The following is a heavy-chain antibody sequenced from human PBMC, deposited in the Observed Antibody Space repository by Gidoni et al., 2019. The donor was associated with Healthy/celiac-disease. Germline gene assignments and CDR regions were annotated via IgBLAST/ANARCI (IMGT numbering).Heavy chain of an antibody. CDR1: GGAFSGYY. J-gene: IGHJ6*02. CDR3: ARVVVVVPWYGMDV. Sequence: QVQLQQWGAGLLKPSETLSLTCAVYGGAFSGYYWSWIRQPPGKGLEWIGEINHSGSTNYNPSLKSRVTISVDTSKNQFSLKLSSVTAADTAVYYCARVVVVVPWYGMDVWGQGTTVTVSS. CDR2: INHSGST. V-gene: IGHV4-34*01. D-gene: IGHD2-15*01.